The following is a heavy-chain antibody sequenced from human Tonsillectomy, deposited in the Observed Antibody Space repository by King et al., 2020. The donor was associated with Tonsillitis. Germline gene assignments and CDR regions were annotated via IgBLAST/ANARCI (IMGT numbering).Heavy chain of an antibody. Sequence: VQLVESEGGLAQSGGSLRLSCAASGFTFSSCAMSWVRQAPGKGLEWVSVISASGDTTYYADSVKGRFTISRENSKNTLYLQMNSLRAEDTAIYYCAKLPVDSGWYPRGTWYLDYWGQGTLVTVSS. J-gene: IGHJ4*02. CDR2: ISASGDTT. D-gene: IGHD6-19*01. CDR1: GFTFSSCA. CDR3: AKLPVDSGWYPRGTWYLDY. V-gene: IGHV3-23*04.